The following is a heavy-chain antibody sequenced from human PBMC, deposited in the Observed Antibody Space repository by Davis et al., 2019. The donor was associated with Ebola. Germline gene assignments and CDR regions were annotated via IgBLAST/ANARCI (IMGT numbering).Heavy chain of an antibody. Sequence: AASVQVSCKASGYTFTGYYMHWVRQAPGQGLEWMGWINPNSGGTNYAQKFQGWVTMTRDTSISTAYLELSRLRSDDTAVYYCARVGTTVATYDYWGQGTLVTVSS. J-gene: IGHJ4*02. CDR1: GYTFTGYY. CDR2: INPNSGGT. V-gene: IGHV1-2*04. CDR3: ARVGTTVATYDY. D-gene: IGHD4-17*01.